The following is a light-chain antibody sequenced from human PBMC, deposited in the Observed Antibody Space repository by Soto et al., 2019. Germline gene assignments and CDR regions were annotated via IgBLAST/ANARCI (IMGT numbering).Light chain of an antibody. CDR2: DAS. J-gene: IGKJ4*02. CDR1: QSVSSN. V-gene: IGKV3-15*01. CDR3: QQYNNWPPPLT. Sequence: EIVMTQSPGTLAVSPGERATLSCRASQSVSSNLHGCHQKPGQAPRLLIYDASTRATGIPARLSGSGYVTKFTLTISSLQSEDFAVYYCQQYNNWPPPLTFGGGPKVDIK.